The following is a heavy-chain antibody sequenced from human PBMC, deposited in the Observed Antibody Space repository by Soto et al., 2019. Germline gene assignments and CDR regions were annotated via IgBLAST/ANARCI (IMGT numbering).Heavy chain of an antibody. CDR3: AGGGVRGVITRTRXXYXXXV. V-gene: IGHV5-51*01. CDR2: IYPGDSDT. CDR1: GYSFTSYW. J-gene: IGHJ6*02. D-gene: IGHD3-10*01. Sequence: PGESLKISCKGSGYSFTSYWIGWVRQVPGKGLEWMGIIYPGDSDTRYSPSFQGQVTISADKSISTAYLQWSSLKASDTAMYYCAGGGVRGVITRTRXXYXXXVXGQGTXVTX.